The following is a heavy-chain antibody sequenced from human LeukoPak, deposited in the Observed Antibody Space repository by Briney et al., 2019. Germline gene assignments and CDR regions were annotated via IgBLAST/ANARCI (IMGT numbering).Heavy chain of an antibody. D-gene: IGHD5-18*01. J-gene: IGHJ4*02. V-gene: IGHV4-4*02. Sequence: PSGTLSLTCAVSGGSISSSNWWSWVRQPPGKGLEWIGYIYYSGSTNYNPSLKSRVTISVDTSKNQFSLKLSSVTAADTAVYYCARGERGYSYGYHYWGQGTLVTVSS. CDR2: IYYSGST. CDR3: ARGERGYSYGYHY. CDR1: GGSISSSNW.